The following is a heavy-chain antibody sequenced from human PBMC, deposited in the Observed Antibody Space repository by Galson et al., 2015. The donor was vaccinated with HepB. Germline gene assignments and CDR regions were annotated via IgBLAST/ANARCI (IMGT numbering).Heavy chain of an antibody. CDR2: ITGKGDST. J-gene: IGHJ5*01. CDR1: GFAFDSHA. CDR3: AKGYGLFDS. V-gene: IGHV3-23*01. Sequence: SLRLSCAASGFAFDSHAMSWVRQAPGRGLEWVSGITGKGDSTFYADSVKGRFTVSKDNSNNMLYLQMNSLRDEDAGRYLCAKGYGLFDSWGQGILVTVSS. D-gene: IGHD5-18*01.